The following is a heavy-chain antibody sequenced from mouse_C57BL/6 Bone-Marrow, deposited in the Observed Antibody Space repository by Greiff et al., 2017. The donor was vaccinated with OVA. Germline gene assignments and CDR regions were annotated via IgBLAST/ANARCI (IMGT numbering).Heavy chain of an antibody. CDR1: GYTFTSYW. CDR3: ARKGDDYELFAY. CDR2: ISPGSDST. Sequence: VQLQQPGAELVKPGASVKMSCKASGYTFTSYWITWVKQRPGQGLEWLGDISPGSDSTNYNEKFKSKATLTVDTSSSTAYMQLSSLTSEDSAVDDCARKGDDYELFAYWGQGTLVTVSA. D-gene: IGHD2-4*01. J-gene: IGHJ3*01. V-gene: IGHV1-55*01.